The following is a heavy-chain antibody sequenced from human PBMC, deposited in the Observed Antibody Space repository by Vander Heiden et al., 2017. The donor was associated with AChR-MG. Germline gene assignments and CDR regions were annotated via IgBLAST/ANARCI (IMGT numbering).Heavy chain of an antibody. CDR1: GFPVRSYE. Sequence: QVQLVESGGGVVQPGGSLRLSCVASGFPVRSYEIHWVRQAPGKGLEWVALISYDGSNKYYIDSVRGRFTISRDNSKNTLYLQMNSLRPEDTAVYYCAKFSLLPAGSDKPDYWGQGTLVTVSS. J-gene: IGHJ4*02. CDR2: ISYDGSNK. D-gene: IGHD2-2*01. V-gene: IGHV3-30*18. CDR3: AKFSLLPAGSDKPDY.